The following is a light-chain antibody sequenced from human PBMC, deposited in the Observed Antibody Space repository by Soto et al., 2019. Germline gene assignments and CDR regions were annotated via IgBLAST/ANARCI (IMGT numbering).Light chain of an antibody. Sequence: EIVLTQSPGTLSLSPGERATLSCRASQSVSSSYLAWYQRKPGQAPRLLIYGASSRATGIPDRFSGSGSGTDFTITISRLEPEDFAVYYCQKYGSSPRTFGQGTKV. CDR1: QSVSSSY. V-gene: IGKV3-20*01. J-gene: IGKJ1*01. CDR2: GAS. CDR3: QKYGSSPRT.